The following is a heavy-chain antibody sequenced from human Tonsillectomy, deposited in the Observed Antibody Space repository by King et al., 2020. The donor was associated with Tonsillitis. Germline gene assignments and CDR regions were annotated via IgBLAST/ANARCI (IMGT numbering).Heavy chain of an antibody. CDR1: GFTFSSYA. CDR2: ISGSADST. D-gene: IGHD2-2*01. Sequence: VQLVESGGGLVQPGGSLTFSCAASGFTFSSYAMSWVRQAPGKGLEWVSAISGSADSTHYADSVKGRFTISRDNSKNTLYLQMNSLRAEDTAVYYCARMTSEGYCTTTSCYRAFDYWGQGTLVTVSS. CDR3: ARMTSEGYCTTTSCYRAFDY. J-gene: IGHJ4*02. V-gene: IGHV3-23*04.